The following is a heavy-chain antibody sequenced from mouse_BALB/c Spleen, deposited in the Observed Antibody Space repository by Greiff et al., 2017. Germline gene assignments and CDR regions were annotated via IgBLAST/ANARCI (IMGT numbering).Heavy chain of an antibody. Sequence: VQLQQSGPELARPGASVKLSCKASGYTFTDYYINWVKQRTGQGLEWIGEIYPGSGNTYYNEKFKGKATLTADKSSSTAYMQLSSLTSEDSAVYFCAREGRQLGPSYAMDYWGQGTSVTVSS. V-gene: IGHV1-77*01. CDR1: GYTFTDYY. D-gene: IGHD3-2*01. J-gene: IGHJ4*01. CDR3: AREGRQLGPSYAMDY. CDR2: IYPGSGNT.